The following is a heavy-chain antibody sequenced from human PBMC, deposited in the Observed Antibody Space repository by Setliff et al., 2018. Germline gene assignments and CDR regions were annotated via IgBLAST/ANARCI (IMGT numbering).Heavy chain of an antibody. CDR1: GGSFSGYY. Sequence: SETLSLTCAVYGGSFSGYYWSWIRQPPGKGLEWIGEINHSGSTNYNPSLKSRVTISVDTSKNQFSLKLSSVTAADTAAYYCARKSRSIVVVPAAVIYYYYYYMDVWGKGTTVTVSS. CDR2: INHSGST. CDR3: ARKSRSIVVVPAAVIYYYYYYMDV. D-gene: IGHD2-2*01. V-gene: IGHV4-34*01. J-gene: IGHJ6*03.